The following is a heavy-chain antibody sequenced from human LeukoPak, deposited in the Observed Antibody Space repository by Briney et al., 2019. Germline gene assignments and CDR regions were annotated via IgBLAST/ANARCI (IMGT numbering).Heavy chain of an antibody. Sequence: GGSLRLSCAASGFTVSSNYMTWVRQASGKGLEWVSVIYSGGGTYYADSVKGRFTISRDNFKNTLYLQMNSLRAEDAAVYYCAKWRRGGWSLDYWGQGTLVTVSS. CDR3: AKWRRGGWSLDY. CDR2: IYSGGGT. J-gene: IGHJ4*02. D-gene: IGHD6-19*01. V-gene: IGHV3-53*01. CDR1: GFTVSSNY.